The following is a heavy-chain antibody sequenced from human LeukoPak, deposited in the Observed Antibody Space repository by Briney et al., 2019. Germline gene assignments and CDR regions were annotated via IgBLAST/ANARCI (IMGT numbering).Heavy chain of an antibody. D-gene: IGHD3-22*01. J-gene: IGHJ5*01. CDR2: ISSSSSYI. V-gene: IGHV3-21*01. Sequence: GGPLRLSCAASGFTFSSYSMNWVRQAPGKGLEWVSSISSSSSYIYYADSVKGRFTISRDYAKSSLYLPMNSLRAEDTAVYYCASLYSYDDNRFDPSGQGTLVTVSS. CDR1: GFTFSSYS. CDR3: ASLYSYDDNRFDP.